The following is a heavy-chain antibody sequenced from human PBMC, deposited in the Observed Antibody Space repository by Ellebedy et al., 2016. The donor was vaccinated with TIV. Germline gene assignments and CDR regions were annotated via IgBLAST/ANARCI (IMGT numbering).Heavy chain of an antibody. V-gene: IGHV1-46*01. Sequence: AASVKVSCKASGYAFTSYYIHWVRQAPGQGLEWMGIITPSTEITTYARKFQGRVTMTRDMSTSTVSLELSSLISEDTAVYYCARRGRNFYSWLDYWGQGTLVTVSS. J-gene: IGHJ4*02. D-gene: IGHD2-15*01. CDR3: ARRGRNFYSWLDY. CDR2: ITPSTEIT. CDR1: GYAFTSYY.